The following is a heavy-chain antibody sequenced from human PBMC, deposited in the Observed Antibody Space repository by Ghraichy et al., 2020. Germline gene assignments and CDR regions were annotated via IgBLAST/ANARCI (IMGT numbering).Heavy chain of an antibody. D-gene: IGHD3-22*01. CDR2: IYYSGST. CDR1: GGSITSDY. Sequence: SETLSLTCTVSGGSITSDYWSWIRQPPGKGLEWIGYIYYSGSTNYNPSLKSRVTISVDTSKNQFSLKLSSVTAADTAVYYCARLRDVVVVIGSYYFDYWGQGTLVTVSS. J-gene: IGHJ4*02. CDR3: ARLRDVVVVIGSYYFDY. V-gene: IGHV4-59*01.